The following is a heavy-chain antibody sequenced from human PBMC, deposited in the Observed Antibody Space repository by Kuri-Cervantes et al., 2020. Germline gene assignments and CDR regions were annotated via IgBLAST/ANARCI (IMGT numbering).Heavy chain of an antibody. J-gene: IGHJ4*02. V-gene: IGHV1-69*13. Sequence: SVKVSCKASGGTFSSYAISWVRQAPGQGLEWMGGIIPIFGTANYAQKFQGRVTITADESTSTAYMELSSLRSEDTAVYYCARDLQSESGYDFYHMWENGNDYWGQGTLVTVSS. D-gene: IGHD5-12*01. CDR1: GGTFSSYA. CDR2: IIPIFGTA. CDR3: ARDLQSESGYDFYHMWENGNDY.